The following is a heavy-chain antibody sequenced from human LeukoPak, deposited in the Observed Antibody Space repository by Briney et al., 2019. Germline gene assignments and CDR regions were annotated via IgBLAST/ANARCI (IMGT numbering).Heavy chain of an antibody. J-gene: IGHJ5*02. CDR2: SLPILGRA. CDR3: AKDQEPYSPNWYLARSFDP. Sequence: ASVKVSRKGSGCTFSSYAISWVRQPPAQGLDWVGRSLPILGRANYAQKFQGRVTTTADKSSSKPYLALSSLTSADEPAYYRAKDQEPYSPNWYLARSFDPWGQGTLVTVSS. D-gene: IGHD6-13*01. CDR1: GCTFSSYA. V-gene: IGHV1-69*04.